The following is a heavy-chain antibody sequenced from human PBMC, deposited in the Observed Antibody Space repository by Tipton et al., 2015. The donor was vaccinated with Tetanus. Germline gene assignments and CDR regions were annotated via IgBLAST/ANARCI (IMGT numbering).Heavy chain of an antibody. J-gene: IGHJ4*02. D-gene: IGHD4-17*01. CDR2: IYVSGTT. Sequence: TLSLTCTVSGGSISGSEYYWGWIRQPPGKGLEWIGSIYVSGTTYYFPSLKSRVTISIDTSMNQLSLKLSSVTAADTAVYYCARPSRRYGDYLDWGQGTLVTVSS. V-gene: IGHV4-39*01. CDR1: GGSISGSEYY. CDR3: ARPSRRYGDYLD.